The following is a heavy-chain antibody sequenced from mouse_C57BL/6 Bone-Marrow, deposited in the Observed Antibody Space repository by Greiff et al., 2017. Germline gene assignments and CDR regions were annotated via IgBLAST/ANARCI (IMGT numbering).Heavy chain of an antibody. D-gene: IGHD1-1*02. CDR3: AYDDGRYFDV. CDR1: GFNIKNTY. V-gene: IGHV14-3*01. CDR2: VVPANGNT. Sequence: VQLQQSVAELVRPGASVKLSCTASGFNIKNTYMHWVKQRPEQGLAWIGRVVPANGNTKYAPKFQGKATITADTSSNTADLQLSSLTSDVTAIFYCAYDDGRYFDVWGRGTAVTVSA. J-gene: IGHJ1*03.